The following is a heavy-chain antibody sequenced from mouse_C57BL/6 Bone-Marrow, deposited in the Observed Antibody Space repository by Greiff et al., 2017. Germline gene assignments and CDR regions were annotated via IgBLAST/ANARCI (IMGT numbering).Heavy chain of an antibody. V-gene: IGHV5-4*01. Sequence: EVKLVESGGGLVKPGGSLKLSCAASGFTFSSYAMSWVRQTPEKRLEWVATISDGGSYTYYPDNVKGRFTISRDNAKNNLYLQMSHLKSEDTAMYYCARDYSNPLDYWGQGTTLTVSS. CDR2: ISDGGSYT. CDR3: ARDYSNPLDY. D-gene: IGHD2-5*01. J-gene: IGHJ2*01. CDR1: GFTFSSYA.